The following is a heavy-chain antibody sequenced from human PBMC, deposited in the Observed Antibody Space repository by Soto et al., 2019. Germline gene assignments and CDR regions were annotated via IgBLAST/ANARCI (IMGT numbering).Heavy chain of an antibody. V-gene: IGHV3-48*02. D-gene: IGHD3-22*01. CDR1: GFTFSDYS. Sequence: PGGSLRLSCAASGFTFSDYSMNWVRQAPGKGLEWISYISSASSSIYYADSVRGRFTVSRDNAKNSLYLQMNSLRDEDTAVYYCARDGDEDASSGYLPLNWGQGTLVTVSS. CDR3: ARDGDEDASSGYLPLN. CDR2: ISSASSSI. J-gene: IGHJ4*02.